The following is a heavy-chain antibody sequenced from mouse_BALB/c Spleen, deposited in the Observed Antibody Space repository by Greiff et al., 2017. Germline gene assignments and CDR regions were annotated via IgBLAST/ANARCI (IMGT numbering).Heavy chain of an antibody. V-gene: IGHV5-17*02. CDR1: GFTFSSFG. J-gene: IGHJ1*01. D-gene: IGHD2-4*01. CDR2: ISSGSSTI. Sequence: DVQLVESGGGLVQPGGSRKLSCAASGFTFSSFGMHWVRQAPEKGLEWVAYISSGSSTIYYADTVKGRFTISRDNPKNTLFLQMTSLRSEDTAMYYCARGITTDVWYFDVWGAGTTVTVS. CDR3: ARGITTDVWYFDV.